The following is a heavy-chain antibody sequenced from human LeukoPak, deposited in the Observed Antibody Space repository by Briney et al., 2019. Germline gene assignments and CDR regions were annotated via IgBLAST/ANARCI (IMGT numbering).Heavy chain of an antibody. D-gene: IGHD3-10*01. CDR1: GYTFTDSY. J-gene: IGHJ4*02. CDR2: INPSSGDT. V-gene: IGHV1-2*04. Sequence: GGSVKVSCKASGYTFTDSYMHWLRQAPGQGLEWMGWINPSSGDTEFAQKFQGWVTLTRDIFDNTASMEINTLKPDDTAVYYCAKGNYGSGGYYSPLTFDYWGQGSRVTVSS. CDR3: AKGNYGSGGYYSPLTFDY.